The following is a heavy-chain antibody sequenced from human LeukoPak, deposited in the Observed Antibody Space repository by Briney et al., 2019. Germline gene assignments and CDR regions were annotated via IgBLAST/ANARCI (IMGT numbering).Heavy chain of an antibody. V-gene: IGHV4-34*01. Sequence: PSETLSLTCAVYGGSFSCYYWSWIRQPPGKGLEWIAEINHSGSTNYNPSLKSRVTISVDTSKNQFSLKLSSVTAADTAVYYCARRGYSYYYYMDVWGKGTTVTVSS. CDR2: INHSGST. J-gene: IGHJ6*03. CDR1: GGSFSCYY. CDR3: ARRGYSYYYYMDV.